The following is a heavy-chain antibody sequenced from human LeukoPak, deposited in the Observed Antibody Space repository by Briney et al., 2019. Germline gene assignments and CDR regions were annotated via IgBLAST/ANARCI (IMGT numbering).Heavy chain of an antibody. J-gene: IGHJ6*03. D-gene: IGHD4-23*01. CDR3: ARVGGPSNYGGETYYMDV. Sequence: GGSLRLSCAASGFTVSSNYMSWVRQAPGKGLEWVSGINWNGGSTGYTDSVKGRFTISRDNAKNSLYLQMNSPRGEDTALYHCARVGGPSNYGGETYYMDVWGKGTTVTISS. CDR1: GFTVSSNY. V-gene: IGHV3-20*01. CDR2: INWNGGST.